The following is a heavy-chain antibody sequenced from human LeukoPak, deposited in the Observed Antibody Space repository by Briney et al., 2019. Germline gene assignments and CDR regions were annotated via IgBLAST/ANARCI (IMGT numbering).Heavy chain of an antibody. CDR3: AKLGAPNAFDI. CDR2: FSNSGSS. D-gene: IGHD3-3*02. CDR1: GGSISSHY. Sequence: SETLSLTCTVSGGSISSHYWSWIRQSPGKGLECIAYFSNSGSSNYNPSLKSRVTISVDTSKNQFSLRLSSVTAADTALYYCAKLGAPNAFDIWGQGTMVTVSS. V-gene: IGHV4-59*11. J-gene: IGHJ3*02.